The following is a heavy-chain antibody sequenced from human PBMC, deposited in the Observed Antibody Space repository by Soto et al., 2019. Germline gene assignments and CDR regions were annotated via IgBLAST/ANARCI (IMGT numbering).Heavy chain of an antibody. Sequence: SETLSLTCTVSGGSINSRSYYWGWIRQSPGKGLEWIGSIYYSGSTYYNPSLKSRVAMSVDTSKNQFSLKLRSVSAADTAVYYCARQRTSVVTQAYFDDWGPGSLVTVS. CDR1: GGSINSRSYY. D-gene: IGHD2-21*02. V-gene: IGHV4-39*01. J-gene: IGHJ4*02. CDR2: IYYSGST. CDR3: ARQRTSVVTQAYFDD.